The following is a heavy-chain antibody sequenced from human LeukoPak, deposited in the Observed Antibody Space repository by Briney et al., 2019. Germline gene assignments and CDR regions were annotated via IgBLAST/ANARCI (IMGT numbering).Heavy chain of an antibody. CDR3: ARDPVIRYFDWLTPIQTILKSSSSLGDYYYYMDV. D-gene: IGHD3-9*01. J-gene: IGHJ6*03. V-gene: IGHV7-4-1*02. CDR2: INTNTGNP. CDR1: GYTFTGYY. Sequence: GASVKVSCKASGYTFTGYYMHWVRQAPGQGLEWMGWINTNTGNPTYAQGFTGRFVFSLDTSVSTAYLQISSLKAEDTAVYYCARDPVIRYFDWLTPIQTILKSSSSLGDYYYYMDVWGKGTTVTVSS.